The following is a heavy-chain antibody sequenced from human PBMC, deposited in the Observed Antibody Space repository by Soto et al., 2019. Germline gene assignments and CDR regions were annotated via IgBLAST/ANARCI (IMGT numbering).Heavy chain of an antibody. V-gene: IGHV1-8*01. Sequence: VKVSCKASGYSFTNNDVTWVRQATGQGLEWMGWMNPGSGDTGYAQKFQGRVTMTRDISIATAYMELSSLRSDDTAIYYCARMATFGSLNWFDPWGQGTLVTVSS. CDR1: GYSFTNND. CDR3: ARMATFGSLNWFDP. J-gene: IGHJ5*02. CDR2: MNPGSGDT. D-gene: IGHD3-16*01.